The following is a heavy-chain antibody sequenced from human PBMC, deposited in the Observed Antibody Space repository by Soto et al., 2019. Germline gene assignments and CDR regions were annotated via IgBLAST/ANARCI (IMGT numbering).Heavy chain of an antibody. D-gene: IGHD5-12*01. CDR3: ARGVATIGP. CDR1: GDSISGYY. CDR2: IYYSGST. Sequence: SETLSLTCTVSGDSISGYYGSWIRQPPGKGLEWIGYIYYSGSTNYNPSLKSRVTISVDTPKNQFSLKRTSVTAADTAVYYCARGVATIGPWGQGTLVTVSS. J-gene: IGHJ5*02. V-gene: IGHV4-59*01.